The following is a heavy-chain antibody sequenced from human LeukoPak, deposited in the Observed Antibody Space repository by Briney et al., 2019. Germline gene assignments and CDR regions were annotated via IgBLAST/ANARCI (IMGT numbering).Heavy chain of an antibody. V-gene: IGHV1-2*02. J-gene: IGHJ6*03. CDR2: INPNSGGT. Sequence: ASVKVSCKASGYTFTGYYMHWVRQAPGQGLEWMGWINPNSGGTNYAQKFQGRVTITADKSTSTAYMELSSLRSEDTAVYYCARPYGNYYYYYMDVWGKGTTVTVSS. D-gene: IGHD3-16*01. CDR3: ARPYGNYYYYYMDV. CDR1: GYTFTGYY.